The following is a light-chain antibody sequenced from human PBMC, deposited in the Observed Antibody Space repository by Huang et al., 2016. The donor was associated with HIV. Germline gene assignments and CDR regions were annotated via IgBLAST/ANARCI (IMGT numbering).Light chain of an antibody. CDR3: QQSYGALSS. CDR1: QSVGTY. V-gene: IGKV1-39*01. Sequence: IQMTQSPTSLSASVGDRVFISCRTSQSVGTYLNWYQQKPGKDPKLLISSASTRHKGVPSRFSGGGSGTVFTLTIRGLQFDDFATYFCQQSYGALSSFGPGTRL. CDR2: SAS. J-gene: IGKJ5*01.